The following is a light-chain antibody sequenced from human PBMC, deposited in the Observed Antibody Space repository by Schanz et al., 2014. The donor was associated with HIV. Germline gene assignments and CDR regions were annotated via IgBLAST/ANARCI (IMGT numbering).Light chain of an antibody. CDR1: SSNIGSNT. CDR3: QSYDKSLSVVI. Sequence: QSVLTQPPSASGPPGQRVTISCSGSSSNIGSNTVNWYQQLPGTAPKLLIYRNNQRPSGVPDRFSGSKSGTSAALAISGLQSEDEADYFCQSYDKSLSVVIFGGGTKLTVL. CDR2: RNN. J-gene: IGLJ2*01. V-gene: IGLV1-44*01.